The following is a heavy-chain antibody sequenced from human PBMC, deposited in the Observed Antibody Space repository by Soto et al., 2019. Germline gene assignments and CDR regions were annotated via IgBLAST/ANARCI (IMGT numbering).Heavy chain of an antibody. CDR3: AKDYDYDFWSGYGNKNCIGYYDVLGVYFDY. D-gene: IGHD3-3*01. Sequence: GGSLRLSCAASGFTFSSYAMSWVRQAPGKGLEWVSAISGSGGSTYYADSVKGRFTISRDNSKNTLYLQMNSLRAEDTAVYYCAKDYDYDFWSGYGNKNCIGYYDVLGVYFDYWGQGTLVTVSS. V-gene: IGHV3-23*01. CDR2: ISGSGGST. J-gene: IGHJ4*02. CDR1: GFTFSSYA.